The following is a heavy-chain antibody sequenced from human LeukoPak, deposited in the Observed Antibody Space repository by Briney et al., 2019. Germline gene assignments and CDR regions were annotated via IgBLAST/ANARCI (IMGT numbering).Heavy chain of an antibody. CDR3: ARRDCDSIKCRGSNWFDP. J-gene: IGHJ5*02. CDR1: GFTFSSYS. V-gene: IGHV3-48*01. CDR2: ISNSGTTI. D-gene: IGHD3-22*01. Sequence: GGSLRLSCAASGFTFSSYSMNRVRQAPGKGLEWVSYISNSGTTIYYADSVKGRFTISRDNAKNSLYLQMNSLRAEDTAVYYCARRDCDSIKCRGSNWFDPWGQGTLVSVSS.